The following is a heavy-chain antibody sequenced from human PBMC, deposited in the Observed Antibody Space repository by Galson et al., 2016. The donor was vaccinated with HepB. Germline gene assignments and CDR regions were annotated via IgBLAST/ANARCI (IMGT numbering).Heavy chain of an antibody. D-gene: IGHD1-26*01. J-gene: IGHJ4*02. V-gene: IGHV1-18*01. CDR3: ARGGGRGGSDY. Sequence: SVKVSCKASGYTFSHYGITWMRQAPGQGLEWMGWISVHNGNTNSAQKIQGRVTMTTDPVTSTAYMELRSLRSDDTAVYYCARGGGRGGSDYWGQGTLVTVTS. CDR2: ISVHNGNT. CDR1: GYTFSHYG.